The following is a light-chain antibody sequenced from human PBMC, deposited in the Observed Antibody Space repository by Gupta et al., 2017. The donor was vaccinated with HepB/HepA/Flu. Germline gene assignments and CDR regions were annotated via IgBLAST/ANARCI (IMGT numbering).Light chain of an antibody. CDR1: SSDVGGYNY. J-gene: IGLJ2*01. CDR3: SSYTTTTTVV. V-gene: IGLV2-14*03. CDR2: DVS. Sequence: QSALTSPASVSGSPGQSITISCTGTSSDVGGYNYVSWYQPHPGKVPKLMIYDVSNRPSGVSNRFAGSKSGNTASLTLSGRQAEDEADYDCSSYTTTTTVVFGGGTKMTVL.